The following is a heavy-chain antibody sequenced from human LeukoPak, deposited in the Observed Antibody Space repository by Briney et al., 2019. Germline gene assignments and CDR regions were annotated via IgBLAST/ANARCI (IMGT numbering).Heavy chain of an antibody. CDR3: ARTEYYYDSDGYYFCFDP. CDR1: GGSINNYY. J-gene: IGHJ5*02. CDR2: IYYSGST. D-gene: IGHD3-22*01. V-gene: IGHV4-59*01. Sequence: PSETLSLTCTVSGGSINNYYWSWIRQPPGKGLEWIGYIYYSGSTNYNPSLKSRVTISVDTSKNQFSLKLSSVTAADTAVYYCARTEYYYDSDGYYFCFDPWGQGTLVTVSS.